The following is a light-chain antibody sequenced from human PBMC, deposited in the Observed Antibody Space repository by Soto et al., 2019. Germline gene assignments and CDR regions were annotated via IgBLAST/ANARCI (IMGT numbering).Light chain of an antibody. CDR2: GNS. Sequence: QSVLTQPPSVSGAPGQRVTISCTGSSSNIGAGYDVHWYQQLPGTAPKLLIYGNSNRPSGVPDRFSGSKSGTSASLAITGLQAEDEADYYCQSYDSSLSGVRVFGGGTTLTVL. CDR3: QSYDSSLSGVRV. CDR1: SSNIGAGYD. V-gene: IGLV1-40*01. J-gene: IGLJ2*01.